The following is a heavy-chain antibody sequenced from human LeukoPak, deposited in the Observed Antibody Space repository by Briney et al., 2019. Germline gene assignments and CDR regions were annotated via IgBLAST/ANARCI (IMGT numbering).Heavy chain of an antibody. Sequence: GASVKVSCKASGYTFNGYYIHWVRQAPGQGLEWMGWINPNSGGTNYAQKFQGRVTITADESTSTAYMELSSLRSEDTAVYYCARSPPYMTTVVNYEKYYFDYWGQGTLVTVSS. CDR1: GYTFNGYY. CDR3: ARSPPYMTTVVNYEKYYFDY. J-gene: IGHJ4*02. V-gene: IGHV1-2*02. D-gene: IGHD4-23*01. CDR2: INPNSGGT.